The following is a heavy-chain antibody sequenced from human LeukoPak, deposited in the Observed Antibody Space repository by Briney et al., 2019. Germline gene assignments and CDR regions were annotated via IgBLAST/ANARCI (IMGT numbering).Heavy chain of an antibody. CDR2: ISYDGSNK. CDR3: AKLGIGYSSGWVDY. J-gene: IGHJ4*02. D-gene: IGHD6-19*01. CDR1: GFTFSSYG. Sequence: PGGSLRLSCAASGFTFSSYGMHWVRQAPGKGLEWVAVISYDGSNKYYADSVKGRFTISRDNSKNTLYLQMNSLRAEDTAVYYCAKLGIGYSSGWVDYWGQGTLVTVSS. V-gene: IGHV3-30*18.